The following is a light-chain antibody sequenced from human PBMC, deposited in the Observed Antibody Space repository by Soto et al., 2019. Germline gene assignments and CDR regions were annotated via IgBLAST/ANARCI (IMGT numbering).Light chain of an antibody. V-gene: IGLV1-40*01. CDR2: ANT. CDR3: QSYDSSLSGSV. CDR1: SSNIGAGYD. Sequence: QSVLTQTPSVSGAPGQRVTISCTGSSSNIGAGYDVHWYQQLPGTTPKLLICANTNRPSGVPDRFSGSKSGTSASLAITGLQAEDEADYYCQSYDSSLSGSVFGGGTKLTVL. J-gene: IGLJ3*02.